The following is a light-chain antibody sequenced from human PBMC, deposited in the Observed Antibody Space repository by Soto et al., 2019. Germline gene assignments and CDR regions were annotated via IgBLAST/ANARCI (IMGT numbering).Light chain of an antibody. Sequence: QSALTQPASVSGSPGQSITISCTGTSSDVGGYNFVSWYQQHPGKAPKLMIYEVTNRPSGVSSRFSGSKSSNTASLTISGLQTEDEADYFCSSYTRQNTRVFGGGTKVTVL. CDR1: SSDVGGYNF. CDR2: EVT. V-gene: IGLV2-14*01. J-gene: IGLJ3*02. CDR3: SSYTRQNTRV.